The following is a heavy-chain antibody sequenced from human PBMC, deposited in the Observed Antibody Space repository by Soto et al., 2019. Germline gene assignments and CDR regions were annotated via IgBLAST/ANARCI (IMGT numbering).Heavy chain of an antibody. CDR1: GYTFTSYD. V-gene: IGHV1-8*01. Sequence: QVQLVQSGAEVKKPGASVKVSCKASGYTFTSYDIXXXRQATGQGLEWMGWMNPNSGNTAXXQKLQGRVTMTRNTXXXXXXXXXXXXXXXXXXXXXXXREVVGGNLPNWGQGTLVTVSS. D-gene: IGHD2-15*01. CDR3: XREVVGGNLPN. CDR2: MNPNSGNT. J-gene: IGHJ4*02.